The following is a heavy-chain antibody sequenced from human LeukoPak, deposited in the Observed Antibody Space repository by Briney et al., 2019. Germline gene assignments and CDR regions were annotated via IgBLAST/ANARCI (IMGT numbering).Heavy chain of an antibody. CDR1: GGTFSSYT. J-gene: IGHJ4*02. Sequence: ASVKVSCKASGGTFSSYTISWVRQAPGQGLEWMGRIIPILGIANYAQKFQGRVTITADKSTSTAYMELSSLRSEDTAVYYCARGGLVMTTVTKFDYWGQGTLVTVSS. CDR3: ARGGLVMTTVTKFDY. D-gene: IGHD4-17*01. V-gene: IGHV1-69*02. CDR2: IIPILGIA.